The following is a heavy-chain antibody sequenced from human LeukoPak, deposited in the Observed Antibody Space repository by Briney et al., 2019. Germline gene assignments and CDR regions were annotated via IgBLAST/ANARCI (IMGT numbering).Heavy chain of an antibody. J-gene: IGHJ5*02. Sequence: GGSLRLSCAASGFTFRNYAMSWVRQAPGKGLEWVSTISASGASTGYADSVKGRFTISRDNSKNTLYLQMNSLRAEDTAVYYCAREDRGVLDPWGQGTLVTVSS. CDR1: GFTFRNYA. CDR2: ISASGAST. CDR3: AREDRGVLDP. V-gene: IGHV3-23*01.